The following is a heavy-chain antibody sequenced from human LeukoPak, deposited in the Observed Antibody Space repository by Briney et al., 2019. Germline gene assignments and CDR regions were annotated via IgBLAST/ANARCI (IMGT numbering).Heavy chain of an antibody. J-gene: IGHJ4*02. Sequence: GGSLRLSCTASGFTFSGYAMSWVRQAPGRGLEWVSAISSSGGSTYYADSVKGRFTISRDNSKKTVYLQMNSLRAEDTAVYYCAKDGIATAANFLNMVPDYWGQGTLVTVSS. V-gene: IGHV3-23*01. CDR3: AKDGIATAANFLNMVPDY. CDR1: GFTFSGYA. CDR2: ISSSGGST. D-gene: IGHD6-13*01.